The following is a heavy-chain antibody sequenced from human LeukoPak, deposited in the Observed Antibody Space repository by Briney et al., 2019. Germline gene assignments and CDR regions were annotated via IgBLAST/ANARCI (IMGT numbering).Heavy chain of an antibody. D-gene: IGHD6-13*01. V-gene: IGHV3-23*01. CDR2: ISGSGGST. CDR3: AKDRGSSTPRYYFDY. Sequence: GGSLGLSCAASGFTFSSYAMSWVRQAPGKGLEWVSAISGSGGSTYYADSVKGRFTISRDNSKNTRYLQMNSLRAEDTAVYYCAKDRGSSTPRYYFDYWGQGTLVTVSS. J-gene: IGHJ4*02. CDR1: GFTFSSYA.